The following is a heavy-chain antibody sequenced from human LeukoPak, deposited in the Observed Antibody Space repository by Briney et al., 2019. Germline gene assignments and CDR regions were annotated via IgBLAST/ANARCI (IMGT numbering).Heavy chain of an antibody. V-gene: IGHV4-30-4*08. CDR1: GGSISSGDYD. CDR2: IHYSGST. Sequence: SQTLSLTCTVSGGSISSGDYDWSWIRQPPGKGLEWIGYIHYSGSTYYNPSLKSRIAISVDTSKNQFSLRLSSVTAADTAVYYCARRIIAARRGSYFDSWGQGTLVTVSS. CDR3: ARRIIAARRGSYFDS. D-gene: IGHD6-6*01. J-gene: IGHJ4*02.